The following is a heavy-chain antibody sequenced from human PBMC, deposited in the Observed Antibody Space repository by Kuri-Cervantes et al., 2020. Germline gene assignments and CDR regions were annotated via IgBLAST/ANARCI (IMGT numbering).Heavy chain of an antibody. CDR2: INHSGST. Sequence: SQTLSLTCAVYGGSFSGYYWSWIRQPPGKGLEWIGEINHSGSTNYNPSLKSRVTISVDTSKNQFYLKLSSVTAADTAVYYCARGDSSSWYYYYYYMDVWGKGTTVTVSS. J-gene: IGHJ6*03. V-gene: IGHV4-34*01. CDR1: GGSFSGYY. D-gene: IGHD6-13*01. CDR3: ARGDSSSWYYYYYYMDV.